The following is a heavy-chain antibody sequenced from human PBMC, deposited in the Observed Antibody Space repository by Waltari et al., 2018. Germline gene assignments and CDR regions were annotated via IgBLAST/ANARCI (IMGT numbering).Heavy chain of an antibody. V-gene: IGHV1-3*01. CDR1: GYTFTSYA. D-gene: IGHD6-13*01. CDR3: ARFRGISAANYYGMDV. Sequence: QVQLVQSGAEVKKTGASVKVSCKASGYTFTSYAMPWVRQAPGQRLEGMGWSNAGNGNTKNSQKCEGRVTITRETSASTAYMDLGSLRSEATAVYYCARFRGISAANYYGMDVWGQGTTVTVSS. J-gene: IGHJ6*02. CDR2: SNAGNGNT.